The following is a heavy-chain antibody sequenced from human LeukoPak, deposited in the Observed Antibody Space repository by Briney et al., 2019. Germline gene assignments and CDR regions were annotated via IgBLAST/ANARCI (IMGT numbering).Heavy chain of an antibody. Sequence: SETLSLTCTVSGVSISSSSYYWGWIRQPPGKGLEWIGSIYYSASNYYNPSVRSRVTVSVDTSKTPFSLTLSTVTAADTSVYYWASVPGQKLVLKETNDAFDIWGQGKMVTVS. D-gene: IGHD6-13*01. V-gene: IGHV4-39*01. CDR3: ASVPGQKLVLKETNDAFDI. CDR1: GVSISSSSYY. J-gene: IGHJ3*02. CDR2: IYYSASN.